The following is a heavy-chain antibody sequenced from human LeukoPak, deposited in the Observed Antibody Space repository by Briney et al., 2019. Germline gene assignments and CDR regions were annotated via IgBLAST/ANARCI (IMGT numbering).Heavy chain of an antibody. CDR2: IIPIFRTA. J-gene: IGHJ4*02. CDR1: GGTFSSYA. CDR3: ARTDCSGGSCYSRRAFDY. Sequence: SVKVSGKASGGTFSSYAISWVRQAPGQGLEWMGGIIPIFRTANYAQKFQGRVTITADESTSTAYMDLSSLRSEDTAVYYCARTDCSGGSCYSRRAFDYWGQGTLVTVSS. V-gene: IGHV1-69*13. D-gene: IGHD2-15*01.